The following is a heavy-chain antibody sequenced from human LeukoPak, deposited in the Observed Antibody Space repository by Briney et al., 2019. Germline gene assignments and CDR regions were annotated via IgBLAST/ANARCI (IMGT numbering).Heavy chain of an antibody. Sequence: PSETLSLTCTASGGSISSYYWSWIRQPTGKGLEWIGRIYTSGSTNYNPSLKSRVTMSVDTSKNQFSLKLSSVTAADTAVYYCARVSMAGAFDIWGQGTMVTVSS. V-gene: IGHV4-4*07. J-gene: IGHJ3*02. CDR2: IYTSGST. CDR3: ARVSMAGAFDI. D-gene: IGHD2/OR15-2a*01. CDR1: GGSISSYY.